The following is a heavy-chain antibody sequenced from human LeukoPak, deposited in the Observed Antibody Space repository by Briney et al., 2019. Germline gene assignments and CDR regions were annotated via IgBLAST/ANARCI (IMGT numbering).Heavy chain of an antibody. CDR2: MYCTGST. J-gene: IGHJ4*02. Sequence: LRSLCLSCAVSGDSAISGVYSWAWSRQPPGKGLGWSGYMYCTGSTYFNPSLKRRVAISIDTSKNQISLQLTSVTVADTAVYYCARVQKSNSGYYYLADSWGPGPLGPVSS. V-gene: IGHV4-30-4*01. CDR3: ARVQKSNSGYYYLADS. D-gene: IGHD3-22*01. CDR1: GDSAISGVYS.